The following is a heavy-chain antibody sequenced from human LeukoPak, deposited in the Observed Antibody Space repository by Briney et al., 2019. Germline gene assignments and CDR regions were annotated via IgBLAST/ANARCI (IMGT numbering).Heavy chain of an antibody. CDR3: ARHGPSGEYIAAADY. Sequence: RPSETLSLTCTVSGGSISSSSYYWGWIRQPPGKGLEWIGSIYYSGSTYYNPSLKSRVTISVDTSKNQFSLKLSSVTAADTAVYYCARHGPSGEYIAAADYWGQGTLVTVSS. J-gene: IGHJ4*02. D-gene: IGHD6-13*01. CDR2: IYYSGST. CDR1: GGSISSSSYY. V-gene: IGHV4-39*01.